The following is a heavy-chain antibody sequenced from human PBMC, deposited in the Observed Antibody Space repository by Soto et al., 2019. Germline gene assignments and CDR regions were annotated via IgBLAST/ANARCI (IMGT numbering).Heavy chain of an antibody. V-gene: IGHV4-39*01. D-gene: IGHD3-3*01. CDR1: GGSISSSSYY. CDR2: IYYSGST. CDR3: ARGKRYDFWSGYYRLGYFYY. Sequence: QLQLQESGPGLVKPSETLSLTCTVSGGSISSSSYYWGWIRQPPGKGLEWIGSIYYSGSTYYNPSLKSRVTTSVDTSKNQFSLKLSSVTAADTAVYYCARGKRYDFWSGYYRLGYFYYWGQGTLVTVSS. J-gene: IGHJ4*02.